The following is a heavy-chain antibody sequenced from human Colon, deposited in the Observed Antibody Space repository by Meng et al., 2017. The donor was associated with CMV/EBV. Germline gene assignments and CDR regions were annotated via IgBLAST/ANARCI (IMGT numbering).Heavy chain of an antibody. CDR1: GFTFVSYS. CDR3: ARAYSDTDY. Sequence: LRLSFAASGFTFVSYSMHWVRQAPGKGLEWISSISTSSGYINYADSVKGRFTISRDNAKNLLYLQMNSLRAEDTAVYYCARAYSDTDYWGQGTLVTVSS. D-gene: IGHD4-17*01. V-gene: IGHV3-21*01. J-gene: IGHJ4*02. CDR2: ISTSSGYI.